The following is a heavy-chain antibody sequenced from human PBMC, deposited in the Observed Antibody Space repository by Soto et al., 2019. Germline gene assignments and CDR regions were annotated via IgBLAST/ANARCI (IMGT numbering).Heavy chain of an antibody. D-gene: IGHD3-22*01. J-gene: IGHJ4*02. V-gene: IGHV3-21*01. CDR1: GFTFSSYS. CDR2: ISSSSSYI. Sequence: EVQLVESGGGLVKPGGSLRLSCAASGFTFSSYSMNWFRQAPGKGLEWVASISSSSSYIYYADSVKGRFTIYRDNAKNSLNLQMTRLRAEDTAVYYCARLTSYDSSCYYCYWGQGTLVTVSS. CDR3: ARLTSYDSSCYYCY.